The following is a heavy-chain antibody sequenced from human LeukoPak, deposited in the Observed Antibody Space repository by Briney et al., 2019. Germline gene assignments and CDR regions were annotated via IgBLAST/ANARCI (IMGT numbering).Heavy chain of an antibody. J-gene: IGHJ4*02. V-gene: IGHV3-48*03. Sequence: GGSLRLSCAASGFTFSSYEMNWVRQAPGKVLEWVSYISSSGNTIYYADSVKGRFTISRDNAKNSLYLQMNSLRAEDTAVYYCARDGSDYGADYRGQGTLVTVSS. D-gene: IGHD4-17*01. CDR2: ISSSGNTI. CDR1: GFTFSSYE. CDR3: ARDGSDYGADY.